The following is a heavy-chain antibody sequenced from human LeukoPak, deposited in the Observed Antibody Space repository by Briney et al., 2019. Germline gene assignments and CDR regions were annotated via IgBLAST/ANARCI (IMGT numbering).Heavy chain of an antibody. CDR1: GGSFSGYY. V-gene: IGHV4-34*01. J-gene: IGHJ4*02. CDR2: INHSGST. D-gene: IGHD3-22*01. CDR3: ARLGSDYYDSSGQED. Sequence: SETLSLTCAVYGGSFSGYYWSWIRQPPGKGLEWIGEINHSGSTNYNPSLKSRVTISVDTSKNQFSLKLSSVTAADTAVYYCARLGSDYYDSSGQEDWGQGTLVTVSS.